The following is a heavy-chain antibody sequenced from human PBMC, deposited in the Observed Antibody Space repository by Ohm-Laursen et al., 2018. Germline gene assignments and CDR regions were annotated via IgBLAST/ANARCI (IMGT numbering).Heavy chain of an antibody. J-gene: IGHJ4*02. CDR1: GGSISNYY. Sequence: LSLTCTVSGGSISNYYWSWIRQAPGKGLEWVSYISNSGSTIYYADSVKGRFTISRDNAKNSLYLQMNSLRAEDTAVYYCARGIPYYYDSSGYYPLLYFDYWGQGTLVTVSS. V-gene: IGHV3-11*01. CDR3: ARGIPYYYDSSGYYPLLYFDY. CDR2: ISNSGSTI. D-gene: IGHD3-22*01.